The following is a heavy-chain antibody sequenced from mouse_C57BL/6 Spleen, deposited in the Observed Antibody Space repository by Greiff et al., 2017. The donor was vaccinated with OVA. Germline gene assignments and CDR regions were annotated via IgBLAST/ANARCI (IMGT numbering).Heavy chain of an antibody. D-gene: IGHD4-1*01. CDR1: GFTFSNYW. Sequence: EVKLQESGGGLVQPGGSMKLSCVASGFTFSNYWMNWVRQSPEKGLEWVAQIRLKSDNYATHYAESVKGRFTISRDDSKSSVYLQMNNLRAEDTGIYYCTRWDVGWFAYWGQGTLVTVSA. CDR2: IRLKSDNYAT. J-gene: IGHJ3*01. V-gene: IGHV6-3*01. CDR3: TRWDVGWFAY.